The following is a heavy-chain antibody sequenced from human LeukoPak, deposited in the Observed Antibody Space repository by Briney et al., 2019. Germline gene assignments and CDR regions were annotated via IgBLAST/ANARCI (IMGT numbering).Heavy chain of an antibody. CDR2: ISAYGGST. D-gene: IGHD4-17*01. CDR1: GYTFTSHG. J-gene: IGHJ4*02. Sequence: ASVKVSCKASGYTFTSHGISWVRQAPGQGLEWMGWISAYGGSTKYTEQLQGRVTMTTDTSTSRAYMELRSLRFDDTAVYFCAGDRASTTRGIDYWGQGTLVTVSS. CDR3: AGDRASTTRGIDY. V-gene: IGHV1-18*01.